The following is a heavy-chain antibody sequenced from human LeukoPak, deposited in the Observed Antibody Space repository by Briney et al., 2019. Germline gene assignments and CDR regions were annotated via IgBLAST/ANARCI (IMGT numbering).Heavy chain of an antibody. CDR3: ARYTGTTSGGPFDI. Sequence: PSETLSLTCTVSGGSISSGSYYWSWIRQPAGKGLEWIGRIYTSGSTNYNPSLKSRVTISVDTSKNQFSLKLSSVTAADTAVYYCARYTGTTSGGPFDIWGQGTMVTVSS. CDR2: IYTSGST. D-gene: IGHD1-14*01. V-gene: IGHV4-61*02. J-gene: IGHJ3*02. CDR1: GGSISSGSYY.